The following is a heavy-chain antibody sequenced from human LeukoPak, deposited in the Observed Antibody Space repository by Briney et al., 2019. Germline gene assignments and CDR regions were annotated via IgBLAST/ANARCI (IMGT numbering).Heavy chain of an antibody. CDR2: IYSGGAT. J-gene: IGHJ4*02. V-gene: IGHV3-53*01. CDR1: GLTFNSNY. Sequence: PGGSLRLSCVASGLTFNSNYMSWVRQAPGKGLEWVSAIYSGGATYYADSVKGRFTVSRDDSKNTLYLQMYRLRAEDTAMYYCARVISGTWLWFWGQGTLVTVSS. CDR3: ARVISGTWLWF. D-gene: IGHD1-14*01.